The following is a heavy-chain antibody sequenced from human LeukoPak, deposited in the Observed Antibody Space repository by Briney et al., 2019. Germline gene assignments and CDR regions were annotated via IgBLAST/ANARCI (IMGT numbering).Heavy chain of an antibody. J-gene: IGHJ4*02. CDR2: IYYSGST. CDR3: ARGFAYYYDSSGYYYFDY. CDR1: GGSISSSSYY. Sequence: SETLSLTCTVSGGSISSSSYYWSWIRQPPGKGLEWIGYIYYSGSTNYNPSLKSRVTISVDTSKNQFSLKLSSVTAADTAVYYCARGFAYYYDSSGYYYFDYWGQGTLVTVSS. V-gene: IGHV4-61*05. D-gene: IGHD3-22*01.